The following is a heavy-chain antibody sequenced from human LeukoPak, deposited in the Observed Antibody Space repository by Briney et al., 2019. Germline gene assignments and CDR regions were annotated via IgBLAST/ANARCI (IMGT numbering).Heavy chain of an antibody. D-gene: IGHD2-21*02. CDR1: GFTVSSNY. CDR3: AREDVVVTAFSRRNYYYYYMDV. V-gene: IGHV3-66*01. Sequence: GGSLRLSCAASGFTVSSNYMSWVRQAPGKGLEWVSVIYSGGSTYYADSVKGRFTISRDNSKNTLYLQMNSLRAEDTAVYYCAREDVVVTAFSRRNYYYYYMDVWGKGTTVTISS. J-gene: IGHJ6*03. CDR2: IYSGGST.